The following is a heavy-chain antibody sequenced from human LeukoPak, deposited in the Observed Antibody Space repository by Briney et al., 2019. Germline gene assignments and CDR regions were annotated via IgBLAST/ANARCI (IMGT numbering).Heavy chain of an antibody. J-gene: IGHJ4*02. Sequence: ASVKVSCKVSGYTLTELSMHWVRQAPGKGLEWMGGFDPEDGETIYAQKFQGRVTMTRDMSTSTVYMELSSLRSEDTAVYYCARIGSTSIDYWGQGTLVTVSS. CDR2: FDPEDGET. D-gene: IGHD2-2*01. CDR3: ARIGSTSIDY. V-gene: IGHV1-24*01. CDR1: GYTLTELS.